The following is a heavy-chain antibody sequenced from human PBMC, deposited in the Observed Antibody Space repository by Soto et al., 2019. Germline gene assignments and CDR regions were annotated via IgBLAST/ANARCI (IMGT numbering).Heavy chain of an antibody. J-gene: IGHJ6*02. CDR1: GFTFSDYY. Sequence: GGSLRLSFAASGFTFSDYYMSWIRQAPGKGLEWVSYISSSSSYTNYADSVKGRFTISRDNAKNSLYLQMNSLRAEDTAVYYCARAYDFWSGYYIYYYYYGMDVWGQGTTVTVSS. V-gene: IGHV3-11*06. CDR2: ISSSSSYT. D-gene: IGHD3-3*01. CDR3: ARAYDFWSGYYIYYYYYGMDV.